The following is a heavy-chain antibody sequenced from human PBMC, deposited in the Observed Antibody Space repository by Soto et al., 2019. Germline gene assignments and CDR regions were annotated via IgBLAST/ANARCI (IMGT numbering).Heavy chain of an antibody. V-gene: IGHV4-4*07. Sequence: SETLSLTCNVSGGSIRSYYWSWVRQPAGKPLEWIGRIYTSGSTYYNPSLKSRLIISIDTSKNQFSLKVGSVTAADTAVYYCASSSLYGIDVWGQGTTVTVSS. CDR2: IYTSGST. CDR3: ASSSLYGIDV. CDR1: GGSIRSYY. J-gene: IGHJ6*02.